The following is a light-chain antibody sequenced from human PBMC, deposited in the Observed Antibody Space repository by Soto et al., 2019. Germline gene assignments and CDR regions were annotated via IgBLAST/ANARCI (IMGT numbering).Light chain of an antibody. V-gene: IGKV3-15*01. CDR1: QSVGGN. CDR2: GAS. CDR3: QQYINWPLT. J-gene: IGKJ4*01. Sequence: EVVMTQSPATLSVSPGERATLSCRASQSVGGNLAWYQQKPGQAPRLLNYGASTRATGIPARFSGSGSGTEFTLTISSLQSEDFAVYFCQQYINWPLTFGGGTKVEIK.